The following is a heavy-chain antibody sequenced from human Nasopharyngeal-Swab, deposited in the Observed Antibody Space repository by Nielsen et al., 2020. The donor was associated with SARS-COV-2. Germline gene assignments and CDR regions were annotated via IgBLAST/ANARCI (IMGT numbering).Heavy chain of an antibody. J-gene: IGHJ3*01. CDR1: GFTFNDYA. D-gene: IGHD2-21*02. V-gene: IGHV3-9*01. Sequence: GGSLRLSCVASGFTFNDYAMHWVRQSPGKGLEWVAHVAWNGSVGYPDSVKGRFTISRDNVKNSIYLQMNELRPEDSALYYCAKDLTRGDVVTSNAFDVWGQGTLVTVSS. CDR2: VAWNGSV. CDR3: AKDLTRGDVVTSNAFDV.